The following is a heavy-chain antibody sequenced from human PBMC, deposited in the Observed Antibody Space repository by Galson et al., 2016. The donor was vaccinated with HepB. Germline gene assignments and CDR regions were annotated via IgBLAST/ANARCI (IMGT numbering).Heavy chain of an antibody. D-gene: IGHD2/OR15-2a*01. CDR3: ARPGGMNMLRPPDY. V-gene: IGHV4-39*01. J-gene: IGHJ4*02. CDR2: IYHTGTT. CDR1: PGSVTTNSCF. Sequence: ETLSLTCTVSPGSVTTNSCFWGWVRQPPGKGLEWIGSIYHTGTTYYSPSFESRVTISVDASKNQFSLNLNSVTAADTAVYFCARPGGMNMLRPPDYWGQGTLVTVSS.